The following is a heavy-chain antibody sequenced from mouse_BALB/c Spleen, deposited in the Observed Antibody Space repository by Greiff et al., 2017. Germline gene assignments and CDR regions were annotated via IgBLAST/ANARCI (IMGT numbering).Heavy chain of an antibody. D-gene: IGHD2-1*01. CDR3: EGYFGNGKYAMDY. CDR1: GFNIKDTY. V-gene: IGHV14-3*02. J-gene: IGHJ4*01. Sequence: VQLQQSGADLVKPGASVKLSCTASGFNIKDTYMNWVKQRPEQGLEWIGRIEHANGNTKNDPMFPGKATITADTSSNPASLQLSSLTNEGTGVYYREGYFGNGKYAMDYWGRGTSVTVSS. CDR2: IEHANGNT.